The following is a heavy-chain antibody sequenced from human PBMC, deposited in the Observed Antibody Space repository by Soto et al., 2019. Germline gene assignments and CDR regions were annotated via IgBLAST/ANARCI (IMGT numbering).Heavy chain of an antibody. CDR3: ARVAIGYCSSTSCPSAPFDY. D-gene: IGHD2-2*01. Sequence: ASVKVSCKASGYTFTSYGISWVRQAPGQGLEWMGWISAYNGNTNYAQKLQGRVTMTTDTSTSTAYMELRSLRSDDTAVYYCARVAIGYCSSTSCPSAPFDYWGQ. CDR1: GYTFTSYG. V-gene: IGHV1-18*01. CDR2: ISAYNGNT. J-gene: IGHJ4*02.